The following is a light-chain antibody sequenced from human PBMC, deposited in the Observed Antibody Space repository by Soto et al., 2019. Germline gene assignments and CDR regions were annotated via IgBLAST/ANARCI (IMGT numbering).Light chain of an antibody. CDR3: QQRSNWPPT. CDR2: DAS. V-gene: IGKV3-11*01. Sequence: EIVLTQSPATLSLSPGERATLSSTASQRVSSYLAWYQQKPGQAPRLLIYDASNRATGIPARFSGSGSGTDFTLTISSLEPEDFAGYYCQQRSNWPPTFGGGTKVEIK. J-gene: IGKJ4*01. CDR1: QRVSSY.